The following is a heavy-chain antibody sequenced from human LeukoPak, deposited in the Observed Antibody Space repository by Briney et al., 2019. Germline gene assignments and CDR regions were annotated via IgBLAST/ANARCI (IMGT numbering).Heavy chain of an antibody. D-gene: IGHD3-22*01. CDR1: GFTFDDYA. CDR2: ISWNSGSI. Sequence: PGRSLRLSCAASGFTFDDYAMHWVRQAPGKGLEWVSGISWNSGSIGYADSVKGRFTISRDNAKNSLYLQMNSLRAEDTALYYCAKPSYYYDSSELGGAFDIWGQGTMVTVSS. J-gene: IGHJ3*02. V-gene: IGHV3-9*01. CDR3: AKPSYYYDSSELGGAFDI.